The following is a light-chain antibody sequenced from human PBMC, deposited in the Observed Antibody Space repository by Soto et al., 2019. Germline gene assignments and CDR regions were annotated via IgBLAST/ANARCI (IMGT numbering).Light chain of an antibody. CDR1: QSVSSNF. CDR2: GAS. J-gene: IGKJ1*01. Sequence: EIVLTQSPGTLSLSPGEGATLSCRASQSVSSNFLAWYQQKPGQAPRLLIYGASSRATGIPDRFSGSGSGTDFTLTISRLEPEDFAVYYCQQYVGSPTFGQGTKVEIK. CDR3: QQYVGSPT. V-gene: IGKV3-20*01.